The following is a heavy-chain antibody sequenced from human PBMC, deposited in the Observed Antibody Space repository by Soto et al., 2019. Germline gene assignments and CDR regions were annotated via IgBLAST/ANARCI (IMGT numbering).Heavy chain of an antibody. Sequence: PSETLSLTCAVSGGSISGSYNYWGWLRQSPGRGPEWIGSVFYTGFTSYNPSLESRVSVSVDTSKNQFSLKVSAVTAADTAVYYCASSQKGYNWNYFDHWGQGAPVTVSS. CDR3: ASSQKGYNWNYFDH. V-gene: IGHV4-39*01. CDR2: VFYTGFT. J-gene: IGHJ4*02. CDR1: GGSISGSYNY. D-gene: IGHD1-20*01.